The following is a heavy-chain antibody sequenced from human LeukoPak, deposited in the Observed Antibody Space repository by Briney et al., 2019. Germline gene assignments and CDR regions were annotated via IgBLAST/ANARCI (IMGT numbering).Heavy chain of an antibody. CDR3: AREGSGKGYVRRPSPYYMDV. CDR2: MNPNSGNT. J-gene: IGHJ6*03. D-gene: IGHD1-26*01. Sequence: ASVKVSCKASGYTFTSYDINWVRQATGQGLEWMGWMNPNSGNTGYAQKFQGRVTITRDTSASTAYMELSSLRSEDTAVYYCAREGSGKGYVRRPSPYYMDVWGKGTTVTVSS. CDR1: GYTFTSYD. V-gene: IGHV1-8*03.